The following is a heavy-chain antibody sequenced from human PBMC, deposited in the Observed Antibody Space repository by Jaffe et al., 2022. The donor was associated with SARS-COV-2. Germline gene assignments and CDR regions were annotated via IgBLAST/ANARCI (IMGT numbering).Heavy chain of an antibody. Sequence: QVTLKESGPVLVKTTETLTLTCTVSGFSLSNGRMGVSWIRQPPGKALEWLAHIFSNDEKCYSTSLKSRLTISKDTSTRQVVLIMTNMDPVDTATYYCARGRLRWYMDVWGEGTTVTVSS. CDR3: ARGRLRWYMDV. CDR2: IFSNDEK. CDR1: GFSLSNGRMG. J-gene: IGHJ6*03. D-gene: IGHD5-12*01. V-gene: IGHV2-26*01.